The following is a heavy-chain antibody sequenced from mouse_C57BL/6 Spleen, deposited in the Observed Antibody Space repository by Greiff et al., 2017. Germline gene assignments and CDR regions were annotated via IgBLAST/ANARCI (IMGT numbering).Heavy chain of an antibody. CDR3: ARNYGSREYFDY. D-gene: IGHD1-1*01. Sequence: EVTLMESGGGLVKPGGSLKLSCAASGFTFSDYGMHWVRQAPEKGLEWVAYISSGSSTIYYADTVKGRFTISRDNAKNTLFLQMTSLRSEDTAMYYCARNYGSREYFDYWGQGPTLTVSS. V-gene: IGHV5-17*01. CDR2: ISSGSSTI. J-gene: IGHJ2*01. CDR1: GFTFSDYG.